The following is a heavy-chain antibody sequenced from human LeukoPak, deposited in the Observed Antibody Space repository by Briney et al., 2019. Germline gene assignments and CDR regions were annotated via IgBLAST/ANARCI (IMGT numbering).Heavy chain of an antibody. J-gene: IGHJ1*01. D-gene: IGHD2-15*01. V-gene: IGHV3-48*03. CDR1: GFTFTSYD. Sequence: PGGSLRLSCAASGFTFTSYDMNWVRQAPGKGLEWVSYITISGSTIYYADSVKGRFTISRDNAKNSLYLQMNSLRAEDTAIYYCAKDADVVVPEYFQYWGQGTLVTVSS. CDR2: ITISGSTI. CDR3: AKDADVVVPEYFQY.